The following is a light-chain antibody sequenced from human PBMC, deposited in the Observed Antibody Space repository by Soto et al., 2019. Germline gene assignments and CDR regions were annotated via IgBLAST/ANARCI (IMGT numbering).Light chain of an antibody. CDR2: GAS. J-gene: IGKJ1*01. V-gene: IGKV3-15*01. CDR1: QSVNSN. Sequence: PATLSLSPWEIATLSCRSSQSVNSNLAWYQQKPGQAPRLLIYGASSRAPVIPASFIVSGSGTEFTRTITSLQSEDFAVYFCQQYNSWPRTVGQGTKVDIK. CDR3: QQYNSWPRT.